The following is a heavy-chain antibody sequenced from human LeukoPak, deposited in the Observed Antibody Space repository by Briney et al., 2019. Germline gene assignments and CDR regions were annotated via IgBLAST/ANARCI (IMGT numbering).Heavy chain of an antibody. D-gene: IGHD3-3*01. CDR2: ISGSGGST. J-gene: IGHJ4*02. CDR1: GFTFSSYA. CDR3: AKGGSIFGVVIHFDY. Sequence: GGSLRLSCAASGFTFSSYAMSWVRQAPGKGLEWVSAISGSGGSTYYADSVKGRFTISRDNSKNTLYLQMNSLRAEDTAVYYCAKGGSIFGVVIHFDYWGQGTLVTVSS. V-gene: IGHV3-23*01.